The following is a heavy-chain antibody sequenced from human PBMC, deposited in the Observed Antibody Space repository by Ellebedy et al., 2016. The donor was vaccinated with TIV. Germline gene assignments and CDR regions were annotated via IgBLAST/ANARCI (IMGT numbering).Heavy chain of an antibody. J-gene: IGHJ4*02. D-gene: IGHD6-13*01. V-gene: IGHV4-39*07. Sequence: SETLSLTXTVSGGSISSGGYYWSWIRQPPGKGLEWIGSIYYSGSTYYNPSLKSRVTISVDTSKNQFSLKLSSVTAADTAVYYCARVRGSSWTLGYWGQGTLVTVSS. CDR1: GGSISSGGYY. CDR3: ARVRGSSWTLGY. CDR2: IYYSGST.